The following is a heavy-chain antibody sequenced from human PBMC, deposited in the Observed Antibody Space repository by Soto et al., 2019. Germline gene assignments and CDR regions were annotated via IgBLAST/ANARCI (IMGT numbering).Heavy chain of an antibody. D-gene: IGHD5-12*01. CDR2: ISWDGGST. V-gene: IGHV3-43*01. J-gene: IGHJ6*02. CDR1: GFTFDDYT. CDR3: AKVDDIGPYYGMDV. Sequence: PGGSLRLSCAASGFTFDDYTMHWVRQAPGKGLEWVSLISWDGGSTYYADSVKGRFTISRDNSKNSLYLQMNSLRTEDTALYYCAKVDDIGPYYGMDVWGQGTTVTVSS.